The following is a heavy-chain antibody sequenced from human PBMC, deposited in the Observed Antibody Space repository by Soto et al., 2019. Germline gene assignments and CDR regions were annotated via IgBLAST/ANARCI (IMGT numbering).Heavy chain of an antibody. Sequence: ASVKVSCKASGYTFSNYGITWVRQAPGQGLEWMGWISAYNGITNYAQKLQGRVTMTTDTSTSTAYMELRSLRSDDTAVYYCASRSGQLPYYFDYWGQGTLVTVSS. J-gene: IGHJ4*02. CDR2: ISAYNGIT. CDR3: ASRSGQLPYYFDY. CDR1: GYTFSNYG. V-gene: IGHV1-18*01. D-gene: IGHD6-6*01.